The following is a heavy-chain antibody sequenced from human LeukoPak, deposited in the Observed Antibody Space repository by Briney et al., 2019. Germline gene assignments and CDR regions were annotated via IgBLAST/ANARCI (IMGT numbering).Heavy chain of an antibody. CDR2: ISYDGSNK. J-gene: IGHJ4*02. D-gene: IGHD3-22*01. CDR1: GFTFSSYG. CDR3: AKTSGYYDSSGYNV. V-gene: IGHV3-30*18. Sequence: GALRLSCAASGFTFSSYGMHWVRQAPGKGLEWVAVISYDGSNKYYADSVKGRFTISRDNSKNTLYLQMNSLRAEDTAVYYCAKTSGYYDSSGYNVWGQGTLVTVSS.